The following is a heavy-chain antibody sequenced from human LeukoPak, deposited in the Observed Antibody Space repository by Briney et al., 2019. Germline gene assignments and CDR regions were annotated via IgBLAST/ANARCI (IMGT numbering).Heavy chain of an antibody. CDR2: MNPNSGDT. Sequence: GASVKVSCKDSVSTFRSYDINWVRQATAQGPEWMGWMNPNSGDTGYTQRFQGRVTMTRDTSISTAYMELSSLRSEDTAVYYCARGPYGTGSYFDLWGQGTLVTVSS. V-gene: IGHV1-8*02. CDR1: VSTFRSYD. CDR3: ARGPYGTGSYFDL. D-gene: IGHD3-10*01. J-gene: IGHJ4*02.